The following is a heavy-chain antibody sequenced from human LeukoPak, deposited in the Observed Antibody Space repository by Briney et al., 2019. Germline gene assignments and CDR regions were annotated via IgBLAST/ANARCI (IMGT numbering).Heavy chain of an antibody. J-gene: IGHJ4*02. V-gene: IGHV4-59*01. CDR1: GGSISSYY. CDR3: ARSYYYGSGSYGLDY. CDR2: IYYSGST. Sequence: SETLSLTCTVSGGSISSYYWSWIRQPPGKGLEWIGYIYYSGSTNYNPSLKSRVTISVDTSKNQFSLKLSSVTAADTAVYYCARSYYYGSGSYGLDYWGQGTLVTVSS. D-gene: IGHD3-10*01.